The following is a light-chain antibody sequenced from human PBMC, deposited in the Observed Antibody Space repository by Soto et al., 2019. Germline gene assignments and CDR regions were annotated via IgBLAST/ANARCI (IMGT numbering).Light chain of an antibody. CDR1: QSVSSN. CDR3: QQRSNWPSLT. Sequence: ETVMTQSPATLSVSPGERATLSCRASQSVSSNLAWYKQKPGQAPRLLIYAVSNRATGIPARFSGSGSETDFTLTISSLEPEDSAVYYCQQRSNWPSLTFGGGTKVDNK. J-gene: IGKJ4*01. CDR2: AVS. V-gene: IGKV3-11*01.